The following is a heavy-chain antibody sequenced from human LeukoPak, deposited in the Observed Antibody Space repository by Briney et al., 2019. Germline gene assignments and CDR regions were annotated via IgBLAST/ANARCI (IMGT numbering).Heavy chain of an antibody. CDR2: ISVKAKSYAT. CDR1: GFTFSDRY. V-gene: IGHV3-72*01. CDR3: ARNYHGSAYYYFDY. Sequence: GGSLRLSCAASGFTFSDRYMDWVRQAPGKGLEWVGRISVKAKSYATEYAPSVKGRFTISRHDSKSELYLQMNSLKTEDTGVYYCARNYHGSAYYYFDYWGQGTLVSVSS. J-gene: IGHJ4*02. D-gene: IGHD3-22*01.